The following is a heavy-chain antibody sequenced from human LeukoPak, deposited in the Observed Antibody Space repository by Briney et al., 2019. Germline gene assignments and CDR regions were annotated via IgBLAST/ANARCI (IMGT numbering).Heavy chain of an antibody. D-gene: IGHD1-26*01. V-gene: IGHV4-59*01. Sequence: PSETLSLTCAVYGGSFSGYYWSWIRQPPGKGLEWIGYVYYTGSTNYNPSLRSRVTMSLGTSKNQFSLKLSSVTAADTAVYYCARSPSGNYLSFDFWGQGTLVTVSS. CDR3: ARSPSGNYLSFDF. CDR1: GGSFSGYY. J-gene: IGHJ4*02. CDR2: VYYTGST.